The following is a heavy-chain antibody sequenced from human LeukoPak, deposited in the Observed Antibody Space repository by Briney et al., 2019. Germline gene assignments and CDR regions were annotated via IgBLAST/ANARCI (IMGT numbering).Heavy chain of an antibody. Sequence: SETLSLTCTVSGGSMRSYYWSWIRQTPEKGLEWIGYIYYTGRTNYNPSLQSRVAISVDKSKNQFSLRLSSVTAADTAVYYCARVDLRAAYFDYWGQGTLVTVSS. CDR1: GGSMRSYY. CDR2: IYYTGRT. CDR3: ARVDLRAAYFDY. J-gene: IGHJ4*02. V-gene: IGHV4-59*12. D-gene: IGHD2-15*01.